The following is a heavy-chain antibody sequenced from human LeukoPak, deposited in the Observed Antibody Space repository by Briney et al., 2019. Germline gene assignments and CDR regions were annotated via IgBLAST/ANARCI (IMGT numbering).Heavy chain of an antibody. D-gene: IGHD5-24*01. CDR2: MSYDGSHK. V-gene: IGHV3-30-3*01. CDR1: GFTFSSYT. J-gene: IGHJ4*02. Sequence: PGRSLRLSCAASGFTFSSYTMHWVRQAPGKGLEWVALMSYDGSHKYYADSVKGRFTISRDNAKNTLYLQMNSLTAEDTAVYYCAREDGDAYNFFDYWGQGTLVTVSS. CDR3: AREDGDAYNFFDY.